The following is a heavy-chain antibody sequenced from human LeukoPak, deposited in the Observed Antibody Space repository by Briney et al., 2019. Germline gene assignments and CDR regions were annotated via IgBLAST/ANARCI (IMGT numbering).Heavy chain of an antibody. CDR1: GGSISSYY. CDR3: VSDGVRGVLADY. Sequence: PSETLSLTCTVSGGSISSYYWSWIRQPPRRGLEWIGYIYYSGNTNYNPSLRSRVTISVDTSKNQFSLKLSSLTAADTAVYYCVSDGVRGVLADYWGQGTLVTVSS. D-gene: IGHD3-10*01. V-gene: IGHV4-59*08. J-gene: IGHJ4*02. CDR2: IYYSGNT.